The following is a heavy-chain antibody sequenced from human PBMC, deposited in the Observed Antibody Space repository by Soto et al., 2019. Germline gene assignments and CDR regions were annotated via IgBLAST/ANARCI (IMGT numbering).Heavy chain of an antibody. CDR1: GYTLTELS. CDR2: FDPEDGET. D-gene: IGHD2-15*01. Sequence: ASVKVSCKVSGYTLTELSMHWVRQAPGKGLEWMGGFDPEDGETIYAQKFQGRVTMTEDTSTDTAYMELSSLRSEDTAVYYCARAQGIIVVVVAATPRPPGALDYWGQGTLVTVSS. J-gene: IGHJ4*02. CDR3: ARAQGIIVVVVAATPRPPGALDY. V-gene: IGHV1-24*01.